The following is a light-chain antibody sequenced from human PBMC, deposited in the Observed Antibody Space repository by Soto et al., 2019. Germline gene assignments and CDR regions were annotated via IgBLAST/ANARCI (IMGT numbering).Light chain of an antibody. CDR3: QQANSFPLT. V-gene: IGKV1-12*01. CDR1: QSISNW. Sequence: DIQMTQSPSSVSASVGDRVTISCRASQSISNWLAWYQQKPGKAPNLLIYAASSLQSGVPSRFSGSGSGTDFTLTISSLQPEDFATYYCQQANSFPLTFGGGTKVEIK. CDR2: AAS. J-gene: IGKJ4*01.